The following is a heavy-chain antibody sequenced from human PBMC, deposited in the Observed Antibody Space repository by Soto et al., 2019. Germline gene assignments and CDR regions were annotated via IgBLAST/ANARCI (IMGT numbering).Heavy chain of an antibody. Sequence: SETLSLTCTVSGGSISSYYWSWIRQPPGKGLEWIGYIYYSGSTNYNPSLKSRVTISVDTSKNQFSLKLSSVTAADTAVYYCARDFTDSSGPTLGMGVWGQGTTVTVSS. CDR3: ARDFTDSSGPTLGMGV. J-gene: IGHJ6*02. V-gene: IGHV4-59*12. CDR2: IYYSGST. CDR1: GGSISSYY. D-gene: IGHD6-19*01.